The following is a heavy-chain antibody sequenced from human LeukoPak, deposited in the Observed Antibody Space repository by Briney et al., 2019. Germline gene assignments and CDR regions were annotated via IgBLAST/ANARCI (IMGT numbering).Heavy chain of an antibody. D-gene: IGHD5-18*01. CDR3: ARNDDTAMVSAYDY. Sequence: GGSLRLSCAASGFTFSSYAMHWVRQAPGKGLEWVAVISYDGSNKYYADSVKGRFTISRDNSKNTLYLQMNSLRAGDTAVYYCARNDDTAMVSAYDYWGQGTLVTVSS. J-gene: IGHJ4*02. CDR2: ISYDGSNK. V-gene: IGHV3-30-3*01. CDR1: GFTFSSYA.